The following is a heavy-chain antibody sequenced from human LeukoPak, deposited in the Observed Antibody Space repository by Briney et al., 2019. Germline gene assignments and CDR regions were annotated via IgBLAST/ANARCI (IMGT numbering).Heavy chain of an antibody. D-gene: IGHD3-22*01. CDR2: ISVYNGNT. J-gene: IGHJ4*02. CDR1: GYTFISYG. Sequence: APVKVSCKASGYTFISYGISWVRQAPGQGLEWMGWISVYNGNTNYAQNFQGRVTMTTDTSTSTAYMELRSLRSDDTAVYYCARDTYYYDSSGHYYRFDYWGQGTLVTVSS. V-gene: IGHV1-18*01. CDR3: ARDTYYYDSSGHYYRFDY.